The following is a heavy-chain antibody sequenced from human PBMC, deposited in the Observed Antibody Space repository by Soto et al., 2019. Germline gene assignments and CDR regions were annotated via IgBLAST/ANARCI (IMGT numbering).Heavy chain of an antibody. D-gene: IGHD3-10*01. J-gene: IGHJ4*02. Sequence: LRLSCAASGFTFSNYGMHWVRQTPGKGLEWVSAISGSGGSTYYADSVKGRFTISRDNSKNTLYLQMNSLRAEDTAVYYCAKGRGITMVRGVIPHWGQGTLVTVSS. CDR3: AKGRGITMVRGVIPH. CDR2: ISGSGGST. V-gene: IGHV3-23*01. CDR1: GFTFSNYG.